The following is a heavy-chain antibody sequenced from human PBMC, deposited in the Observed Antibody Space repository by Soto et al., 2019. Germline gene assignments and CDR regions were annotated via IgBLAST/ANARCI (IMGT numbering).Heavy chain of an antibody. J-gene: IGHJ5*02. Sequence: SETLSLNCTVSGGSISSSSYYWCWIRPPPGKGLEWIGSIYYSGSPYYNPSLKSRVTISVDTSKNQFSLKLSSATAADTAVYYCARHQWELQPQYNWFDPWGQGTLVTVSS. CDR1: GGSISSSSYY. CDR2: IYYSGSP. V-gene: IGHV4-39*01. CDR3: ARHQWELQPQYNWFDP. D-gene: IGHD1-26*01.